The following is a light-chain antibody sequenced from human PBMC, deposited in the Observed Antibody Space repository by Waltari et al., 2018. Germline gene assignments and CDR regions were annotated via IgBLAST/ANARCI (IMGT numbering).Light chain of an antibody. V-gene: IGLV1-40*01. J-gene: IGLJ2*01. CDR2: GNS. Sequence: QSVLTQPPSVSGAPGQRVTISCTGSSSHIGAGYSVPWYQQLPGTPPKLLIYGNSNRPSGVPDRFSGSKSGTSASLAITGLQAEDEADYYCQSYDSSLSALFGGGTKLTVL. CDR1: SSHIGAGYS. CDR3: QSYDSSLSAL.